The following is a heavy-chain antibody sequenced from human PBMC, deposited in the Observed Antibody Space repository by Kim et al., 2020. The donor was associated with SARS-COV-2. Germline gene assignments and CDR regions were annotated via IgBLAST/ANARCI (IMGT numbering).Heavy chain of an antibody. Sequence: ASVKVSCKVSGYTLTELSMHWVRQAPGKGLEWMGGFYPEDGETIYAQKFQGRVTMTEDTSTDTAYMELSSLRSEDTAVYYCATIAVAEYYFDYWGQGTLVTVSS. CDR1: GYTLTELS. V-gene: IGHV1-24*01. D-gene: IGHD6-19*01. J-gene: IGHJ4*02. CDR3: ATIAVAEYYFDY. CDR2: FYPEDGET.